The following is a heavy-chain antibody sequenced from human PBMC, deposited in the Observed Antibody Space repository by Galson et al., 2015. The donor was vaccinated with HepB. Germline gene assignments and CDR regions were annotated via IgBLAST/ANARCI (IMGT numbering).Heavy chain of an antibody. CDR1: GFTFSDYY. D-gene: IGHD2-15*01. J-gene: IGHJ4*02. CDR2: VRHKARRYTT. CDR3: SRTPPGIELDY. Sequence: SLRLSCAASGFTFSDYYMEWVRQAPGKGLEWVGRVRHKARRYTTDYVASVEGRFTISRYDSKNSLSLQMDSLKTEDTAVYYCSRTPPGIELDYWGQGTLVTVSS. V-gene: IGHV3-72*01.